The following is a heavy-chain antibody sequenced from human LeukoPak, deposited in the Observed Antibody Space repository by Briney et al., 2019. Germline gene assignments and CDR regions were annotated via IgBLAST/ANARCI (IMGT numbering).Heavy chain of an antibody. D-gene: IGHD6-19*01. CDR3: ARGLVSSGWNDY. Sequence: SETLSLTCTASGGSISSYYWSWIRQPAGKGLEWIGRIYTSGSTNYNPSLKSRVTISVDTSKNQFSLKLSSVTAADTAVYYCARGLVSSGWNDYWGQGTLVTVSS. J-gene: IGHJ4*02. V-gene: IGHV4-4*07. CDR1: GGSISSYY. CDR2: IYTSGST.